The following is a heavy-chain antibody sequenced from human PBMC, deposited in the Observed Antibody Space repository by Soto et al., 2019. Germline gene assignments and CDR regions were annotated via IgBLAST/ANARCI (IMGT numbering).Heavy chain of an antibody. V-gene: IGHV3-15*01. CDR3: TTYDFIWGSDRYRWPY. Sequence: EVQLVESGGGLVEPGGSLKLSCTASGFSLSNAWMSWVRQAPGRGLEWVARILTETDGGTTDYAAPVRGRFTISRVDSKNTLYLQMSSLKTEDTAVYYCTTYDFIWGSDRYRWPYWGQGTLVTVSS. CDR2: ILTETDGGTT. CDR1: GFSLSNAW. D-gene: IGHD3-16*02. J-gene: IGHJ4*02.